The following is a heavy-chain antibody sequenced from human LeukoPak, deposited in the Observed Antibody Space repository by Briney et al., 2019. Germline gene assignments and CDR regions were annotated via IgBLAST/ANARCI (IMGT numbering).Heavy chain of an antibody. CDR1: GVSISSDY. V-gene: IGHV4-59*12. D-gene: IGHD6-6*01. CDR3: ARLGGSSFKD. Sequence: SETLSLTCTVSGVSISSDYWSWIRLPPGKGLEWIGYIYYSGSSNYNPSLKSRVTMSVDTSKNQFSLQLSSVTAADTAVYYCARLGGSSFKDWGQGTLVTVSS. J-gene: IGHJ4*02. CDR2: IYYSGSS.